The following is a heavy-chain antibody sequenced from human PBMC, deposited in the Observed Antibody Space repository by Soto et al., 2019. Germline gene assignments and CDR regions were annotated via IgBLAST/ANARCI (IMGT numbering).Heavy chain of an antibody. Sequence: QVQLVQSGAEVKKPGASVKVSCKASGYTFTSYGISWVRQAPGQGLDWMGWISAYNGNTNYAQKLQGRVTLTTDTSKSTAYMELRSLRSDDTAVYCCARELLVGPDYGMDVWGQGTTVTVSS. D-gene: IGHD1-26*01. CDR3: ARELLVGPDYGMDV. CDR1: GYTFTSYG. J-gene: IGHJ6*02. V-gene: IGHV1-18*01. CDR2: ISAYNGNT.